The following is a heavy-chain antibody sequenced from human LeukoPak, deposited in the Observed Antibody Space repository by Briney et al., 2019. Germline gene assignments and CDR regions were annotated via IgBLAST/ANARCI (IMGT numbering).Heavy chain of an antibody. CDR1: GFTFSSYE. J-gene: IGHJ4*02. CDR2: MSSSGRAI. D-gene: IGHD6-19*01. Sequence: GGSLRLSCAASGFTFSSYEMNWVRQAPGKGLEWVSYMSSSGRAIQYADSVKGRFTISRDNAKNSLNLQMNSLRAEDTAVYYCVRGLGYSSGGDDYWGQGTLVTVSS. V-gene: IGHV3-48*03. CDR3: VRGLGYSSGGDDY.